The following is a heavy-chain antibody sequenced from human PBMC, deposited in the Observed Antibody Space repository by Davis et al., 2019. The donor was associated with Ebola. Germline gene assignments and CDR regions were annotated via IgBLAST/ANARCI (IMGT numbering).Heavy chain of an antibody. CDR1: GFPFSSYT. V-gene: IGHV3-48*04. D-gene: IGHD3-9*01. Sequence: GGSLRLSCAASGFPFSSYTMNWVRQAPGKGLEWVSYISGSATSTFYADSVKGRFTISRDNARDSLYLQMDSLRVEDTAIYYCARDAFSLSRYDTEDHWGQGTLVTVSS. CDR2: ISGSATST. CDR3: ARDAFSLSRYDTEDH. J-gene: IGHJ4*02.